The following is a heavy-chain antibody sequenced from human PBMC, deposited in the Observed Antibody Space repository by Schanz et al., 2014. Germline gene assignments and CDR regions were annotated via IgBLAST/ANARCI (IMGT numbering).Heavy chain of an antibody. Sequence: QGQKGEEGEEGKKPGAELKVHCKEDEYTKNNFDINCVRQAPGQGLEWMGWINPNSGAANYAQKFQGRVTLTRDTSRSTAYMELSRLTSDDTAFYYCVILPRDNSAWAPWGQGTLGTVSS. J-gene: IGHJ5*02. CDR2: INPNSGAA. CDR3: VILPRDNSAWAP. D-gene: IGHD6-25*01. V-gene: IGHV1-2*02. CDR1: EYTKNNFD.